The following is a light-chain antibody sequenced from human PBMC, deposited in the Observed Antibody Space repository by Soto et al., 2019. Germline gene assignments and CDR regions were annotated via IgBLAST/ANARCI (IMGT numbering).Light chain of an antibody. CDR2: DVS. V-gene: IGLV2-14*01. Sequence: QSVLTQPASVSGSPGQSITISCTGTSSDVGGYNYVSWYQQHPGKAPKLMIYDVSNRPSGVSNRFSGSKSGNTASLTISGLQAEYEADYYCSSYTSSSTPLVFGTGTKLTVL. CDR3: SSYTSSSTPLV. CDR1: SSDVGGYNY. J-gene: IGLJ1*01.